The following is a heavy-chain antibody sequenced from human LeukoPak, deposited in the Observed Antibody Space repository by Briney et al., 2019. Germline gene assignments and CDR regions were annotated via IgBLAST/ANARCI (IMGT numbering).Heavy chain of an antibody. V-gene: IGHV4-38-2*02. Sequence: PSETLSLTCTVSGYSISSGYYWGWIRQPPGKGLEWTGSIDHSGSTYYNPSLKSRITISVDTSKNQFSLKLTSVTAADTAVYYCARAYGSGSLDAFDIWGQGTMVTVSS. CDR3: ARAYGSGSLDAFDI. CDR1: GYSISSGYY. D-gene: IGHD3-10*01. CDR2: IDHSGST. J-gene: IGHJ3*02.